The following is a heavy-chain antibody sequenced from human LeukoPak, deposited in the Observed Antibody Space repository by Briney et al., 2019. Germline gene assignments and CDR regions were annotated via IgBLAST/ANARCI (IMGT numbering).Heavy chain of an antibody. CDR2: IYSSGST. CDR1: GFTVSSNY. CDR3: AREALGGGGY. V-gene: IGHV3-66*01. Sequence: GGSLRLSCAASGFTVSSNYMSWVRHAPGKGLEWVSIIYSSGSTYYADSVKGRFTISRDNSKNTLYLQMNSLRAEDTAVYHCAREALGGGGYWGQGTLVTVSS. J-gene: IGHJ4*02. D-gene: IGHD3-10*01.